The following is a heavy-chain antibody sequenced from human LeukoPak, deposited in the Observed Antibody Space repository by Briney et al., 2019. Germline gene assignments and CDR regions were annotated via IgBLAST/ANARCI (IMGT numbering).Heavy chain of an antibody. CDR3: AASTHTHSNGWYPATNWFDP. D-gene: IGHD6-19*01. V-gene: IGHV1-69*13. Sequence: SVKFSCKASGYTFTSYGMSWVRQAPGQGLEWMGGLIPILGTGNYAQKSEGRVTITADESTSTASMELSSLRSEDKVVYYCAASTHTHSNGWYPATNWFDPWGQGTLVTVSS. J-gene: IGHJ5*02. CDR2: LIPILGTG. CDR1: GYTFTSYG.